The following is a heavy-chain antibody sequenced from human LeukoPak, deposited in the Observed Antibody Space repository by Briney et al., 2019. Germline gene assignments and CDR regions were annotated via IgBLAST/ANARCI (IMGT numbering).Heavy chain of an antibody. J-gene: IGHJ4*02. D-gene: IGHD1-20*01. V-gene: IGHV1-46*01. Sequence: GASVKVSCKASGYTFTSYYMHWVRQAPGQGLEWMGIINPSGGSASYAQKFHGRVTMTRDTSTSTVYMELSSLRSEDTAVYYCARDPVTGYFDYWGRGTLVTVSS. CDR3: ARDPVTGYFDY. CDR1: GYTFTSYY. CDR2: INPSGGSA.